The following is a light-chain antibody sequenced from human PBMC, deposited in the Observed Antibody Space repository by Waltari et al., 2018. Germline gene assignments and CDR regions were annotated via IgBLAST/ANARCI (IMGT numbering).Light chain of an antibody. CDR3: QQRTNWPPT. Sequence: EIVLTQSPATLSLSPGERATLSCRASQSVSSDLGWYQQKPGQAPRLLIYDASNRATVIPASFSGSGSGTDFTLTISSLEPEDFAVYYCQQRTNWPPTFGQGTKVEIK. CDR2: DAS. J-gene: IGKJ1*01. CDR1: QSVSSD. V-gene: IGKV3-11*01.